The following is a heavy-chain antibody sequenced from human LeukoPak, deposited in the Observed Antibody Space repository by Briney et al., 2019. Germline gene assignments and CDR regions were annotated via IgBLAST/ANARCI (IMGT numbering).Heavy chain of an antibody. V-gene: IGHV4-39*07. J-gene: IGHJ4*02. D-gene: IGHD6-6*01. Sequence: SETLSLTCTVSGGSISSSSYYWGWIRQPPGKGLEWNGSIYYSGSTYYNPSLQSRVTISVDTSKNQFSLKLSSVTAADTAVHYCAREPWGIAARPGMDYWGQGTLVTVSS. CDR2: IYYSGST. CDR3: AREPWGIAARPGMDY. CDR1: GGSISSSSYY.